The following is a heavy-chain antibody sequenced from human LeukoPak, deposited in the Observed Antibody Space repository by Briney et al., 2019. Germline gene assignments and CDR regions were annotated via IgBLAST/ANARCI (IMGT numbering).Heavy chain of an antibody. CDR3: ARDPVYCSGGSCYGGYNWFGP. J-gene: IGHJ5*02. CDR1: GYTFTSYG. V-gene: IGHV1-18*01. Sequence: ASVKVSCKASGYTFTSYGISWVRQAPGQGLEWMGWISPYNGNTNYAQKLQGRVTMTTDTSTSTAYMELRSLRSDDTAVYYCARDPVYCSGGSCYGGYNWFGPWGQGTLVTVSS. CDR2: ISPYNGNT. D-gene: IGHD2-15*01.